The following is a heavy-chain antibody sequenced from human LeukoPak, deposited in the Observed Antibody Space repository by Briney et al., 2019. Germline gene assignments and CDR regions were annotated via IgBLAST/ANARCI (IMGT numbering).Heavy chain of an antibody. J-gene: IGHJ5*02. CDR2: IRYDGSIK. CDR1: GYSFSSSA. V-gene: IGHV3-30*02. Sequence: GGSLRLACTASGYSFSSSAMHWVRQAPGKGVECVAFIRYDGSIKNYADSVKGRFSISRDNSKNTLYLQMNTLRPEDTAIYYCAKDGHTTGWLNWFDPWGQGALVTVSS. CDR3: AKDGHTTGWLNWFDP. D-gene: IGHD6-19*01.